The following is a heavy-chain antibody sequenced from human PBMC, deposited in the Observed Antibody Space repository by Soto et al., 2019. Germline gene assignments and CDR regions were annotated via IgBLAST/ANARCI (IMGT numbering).Heavy chain of an antibody. V-gene: IGHV1-46*01. CDR3: AREGIVAIERNYYFDY. Sequence: GASVKVSCKAPGYTFTSYYMHWVRQAPGQGLEWMGIINPSGGSTSYAQKFQGRVTMTRDTSTSTVYMELSSLRSEDTAVYYCAREGIVAIERNYYFDYWGQGTLVTVSS. CDR1: GYTFTSYY. CDR2: INPSGGST. J-gene: IGHJ4*02. D-gene: IGHD5-12*01.